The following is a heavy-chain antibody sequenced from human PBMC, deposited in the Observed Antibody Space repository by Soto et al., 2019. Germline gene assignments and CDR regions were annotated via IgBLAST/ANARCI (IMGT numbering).Heavy chain of an antibody. V-gene: IGHV3-30*18. D-gene: IGHD3-22*01. J-gene: IGHJ4*02. CDR1: GFTFSSYG. Sequence: WGSLRLSCAASGFTFSSYGMHWVRQAPGKGLEWVAVISYDGSNKYYADSVKGRFTISRDNSKNTLYLQMNSLRAEDTAVYYCAKELHYDSSGYYSVFDYWGQGTLVTVSS. CDR3: AKELHYDSSGYYSVFDY. CDR2: ISYDGSNK.